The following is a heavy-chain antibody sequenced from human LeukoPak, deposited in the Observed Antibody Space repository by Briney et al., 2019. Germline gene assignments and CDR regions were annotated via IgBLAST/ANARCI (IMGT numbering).Heavy chain of an antibody. J-gene: IGHJ4*02. CDR2: ISGSGGST. CDR1: GFTFSSYA. V-gene: IGHV3-23*01. D-gene: IGHD3-22*01. CDR3: AKTLYLNYYDTSGCYYYLDY. Sequence: GGSLRLSCAASGFTFSSYAMNWVRQAPGKGLEWVSAISGSGGSTFYTDSVKGRFTFSRDNSKNTLYLQMNSLRAEDTAVYYCAKTLYLNYYDTSGCYYYLDYWGQGTLVTVSS.